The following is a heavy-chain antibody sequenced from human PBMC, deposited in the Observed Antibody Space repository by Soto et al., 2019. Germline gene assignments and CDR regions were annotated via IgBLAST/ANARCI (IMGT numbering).Heavy chain of an antibody. D-gene: IGHD1-1*01. CDR1: GGSFSGYY. CDR2: INHSGST. V-gene: IGHV4-34*01. Sequence: PSETLSLTCAVYGGSFSGYYWSWIRQPPGKGLEWIGEINHSGSTNYNPSLKSRVTISVDTSKNQFSLKLSSVTAADTAVYYCARDPIETDDREFDYWGQGTLVTVSS. J-gene: IGHJ4*02. CDR3: ARDPIETDDREFDY.